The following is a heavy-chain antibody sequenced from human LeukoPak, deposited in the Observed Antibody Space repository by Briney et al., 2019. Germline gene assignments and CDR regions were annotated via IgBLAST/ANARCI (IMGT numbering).Heavy chain of an antibody. J-gene: IGHJ4*02. D-gene: IGHD5-18*01. CDR2: IRYDGSNK. CDR1: GFTFSSYE. V-gene: IGHV3-30*02. Sequence: GGSLRLSCAASGFTFSSYEMNWVRQAPGKGLEWVAFIRYDGSNKYYADSVKGRFTISRDNSKNTLYLQMNSLRAEDTAVYYCAKVPGYSYGIDYWGQGTLVTVSS. CDR3: AKVPGYSYGIDY.